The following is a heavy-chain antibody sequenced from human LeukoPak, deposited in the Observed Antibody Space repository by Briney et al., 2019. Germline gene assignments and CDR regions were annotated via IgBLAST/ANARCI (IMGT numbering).Heavy chain of an antibody. D-gene: IGHD3-9*01. V-gene: IGHV3-23*01. CDR3: ANTRYNDVLTGPDY. J-gene: IGHJ4*02. CDR1: GFTFSSYG. CDR2: ISGSGGST. Sequence: GGSLRLSCAASGFTFSSYGMIWVRQAPGKGLEWCSAISGSGGSTYYADSVKGRFTISRDNSKNTLYLQINNPRAEYWAVYYCANTRYNDVLTGPDYWGQGTLVTVSS.